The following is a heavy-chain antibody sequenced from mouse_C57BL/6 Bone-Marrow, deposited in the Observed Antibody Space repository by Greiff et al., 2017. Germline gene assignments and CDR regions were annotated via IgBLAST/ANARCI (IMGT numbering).Heavy chain of an antibody. J-gene: IGHJ1*03. D-gene: IGHD1-1*01. CDR2: IRNKANGYTT. Sequence: EVMLVESGGGLVQPGGSLSLSCAASGFTFTDYYMSWVRQPPGKALEWLGFIRNKANGYTTEYSASVKGRFTISRDNSQSILYLQMNALRAEDSATYYCARYRGSRYFDVWGTGTTVTVSS. V-gene: IGHV7-3*01. CDR3: ARYRGSRYFDV. CDR1: GFTFTDYY.